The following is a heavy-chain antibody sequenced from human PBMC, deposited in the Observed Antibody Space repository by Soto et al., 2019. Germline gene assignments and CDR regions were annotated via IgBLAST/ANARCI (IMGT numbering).Heavy chain of an antibody. J-gene: IGHJ4*02. CDR3: TRDIGGRGAY. CDR1: GFTFSSYW. CDR2: INEYGSTI. V-gene: IGHV3-74*01. Sequence: DVQLVESGGGLVRPGGSLRLSCAASGFTFSSYWMHWVRQVPGKGLVWVSRINEYGSTINYADSVKGRFTISRDNSKNTLYLEMNSLRAEDAAVYYCTRDIGGRGAYWGQGTLVTVSS. D-gene: IGHD3-16*01.